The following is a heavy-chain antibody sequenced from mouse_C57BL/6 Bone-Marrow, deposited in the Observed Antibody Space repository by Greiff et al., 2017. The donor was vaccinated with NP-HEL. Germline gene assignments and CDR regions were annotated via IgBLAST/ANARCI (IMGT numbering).Heavy chain of an antibody. Sequence: QVQLKQSGAELARPGASVKLSCKASGYTFTSYGISWVKQRTGQGLEWIGEIYPRSGNTYYNEKFKGKATLTADKSSSTAYMELRSLTSEDSAVYFCARKRYYGTPFDDWGQGTLVTVSA. CDR3: ARKRYYGTPFDD. V-gene: IGHV1-81*01. CDR2: IYPRSGNT. D-gene: IGHD1-1*01. CDR1: GYTFTSYG. J-gene: IGHJ3*01.